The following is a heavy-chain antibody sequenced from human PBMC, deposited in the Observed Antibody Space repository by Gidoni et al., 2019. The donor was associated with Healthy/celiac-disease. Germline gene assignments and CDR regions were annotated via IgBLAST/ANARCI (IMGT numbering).Heavy chain of an antibody. J-gene: IGHJ5*02. CDR1: GGSFSTYA. D-gene: IGHD3-10*01. CDR3: ARDPSGVRGGTSLTNWFDP. V-gene: IGHV1-69*04. CDR2: IIPIIGIA. Sequence: QVQLLQSGAEVMKPGSSVKFSCNPSGGSFSTYAISWVRQAPGQGLEWMGRIIPIIGIANDAQKIKGRVTNTADKSTSTAYMEQRSLRSEETAVYYCARDPSGVRGGTSLTNWFDPWGQGTLVTVSS.